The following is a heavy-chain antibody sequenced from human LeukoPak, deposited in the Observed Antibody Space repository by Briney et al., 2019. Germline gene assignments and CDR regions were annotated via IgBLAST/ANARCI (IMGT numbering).Heavy chain of an antibody. CDR1: GFTLSTYA. CDR3: AKSLGIVVVTANFDS. V-gene: IGHV3-23*01. Sequence: GGSLRLSCAASGFTLSTYAMSWVRQTPGKGLEWVAATSSSDACTYHADSVRGRFTISRDNSKNTLYLQMNSLRAEDAAVYYCAKSLGIVVVTANFDSWGQGTLVSVSS. D-gene: IGHD2-21*02. J-gene: IGHJ4*02. CDR2: TSSSDACT.